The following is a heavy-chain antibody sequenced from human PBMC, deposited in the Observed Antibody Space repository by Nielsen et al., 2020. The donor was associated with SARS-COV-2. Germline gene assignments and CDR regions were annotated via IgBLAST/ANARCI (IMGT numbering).Heavy chain of an antibody. D-gene: IGHD2-2*01. Sequence: SLKISCAASGFTFDDYAMHWVRQAPGKGLEWVSGISWNSGSIGYADSVKGRFTISRDNAKNSLYLQMNSLRAEDTAVYYCAAGQLLEDAFDIWGQGTMVTVSS. CDR3: AAGQLLEDAFDI. V-gene: IGHV3-9*01. CDR1: GFTFDDYA. J-gene: IGHJ3*02. CDR2: ISWNSGSI.